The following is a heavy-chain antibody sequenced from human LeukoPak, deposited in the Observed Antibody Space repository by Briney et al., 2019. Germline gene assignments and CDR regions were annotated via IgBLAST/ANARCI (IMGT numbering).Heavy chain of an antibody. J-gene: IGHJ4*02. Sequence: PGGSLRLSCAASGFTFSSYAMSWVRQAPGEGLEWVSALSGSGASTYYADSVQGRFTISRDNSKNTLYLQMNSLRAEDTALYYCAKGATAYYFDYWGQGTLVTVSS. CDR3: AKGATAYYFDY. CDR1: GFTFSSYA. CDR2: LSGSGAST. D-gene: IGHD1-26*01. V-gene: IGHV3-23*01.